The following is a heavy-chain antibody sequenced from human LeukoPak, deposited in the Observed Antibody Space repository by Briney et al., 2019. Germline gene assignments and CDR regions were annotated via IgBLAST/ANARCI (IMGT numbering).Heavy chain of an antibody. Sequence: SETVSLTCTVSGGSISSSSYYWGWIRQPPGKGLEWIGSIYYSGSTYYNPSLKSRVTISVDTSKNQFSLKLSSVTAADTAVYYCARVVVVPAAMANWFDPWGQGTLVTVSS. J-gene: IGHJ5*02. CDR1: GGSISSSSYY. D-gene: IGHD2-2*01. CDR2: IYYSGST. V-gene: IGHV4-39*07. CDR3: ARVVVVPAAMANWFDP.